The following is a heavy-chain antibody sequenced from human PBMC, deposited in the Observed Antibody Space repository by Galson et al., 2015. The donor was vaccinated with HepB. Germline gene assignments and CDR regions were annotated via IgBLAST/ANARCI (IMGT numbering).Heavy chain of an antibody. CDR1: GFTFSSYG. CDR2: ISYDGSNK. J-gene: IGHJ4*02. D-gene: IGHD2-2*01. Sequence: SLRLSCAASGFTFSSYGMHWVRQAPGKGLEWVAVISYDGSNKYYADSVKGRFTISRDNSKNTLYLQMNSLRAEDTAVYYCAKDQPPTPFIVVVPAAIDYWGQGTLVTVSS. CDR3: AKDQPPTPFIVVVPAAIDY. V-gene: IGHV3-30*18.